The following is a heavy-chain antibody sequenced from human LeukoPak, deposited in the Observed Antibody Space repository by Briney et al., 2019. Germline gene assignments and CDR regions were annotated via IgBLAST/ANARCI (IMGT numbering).Heavy chain of an antibody. D-gene: IGHD1-26*01. V-gene: IGHV4-59*01. CDR2: ISHSGTT. CDR3: ARGMGGFEI. J-gene: IGHJ3*02. CDR1: GGSIGSYY. Sequence: PSETLSLTCTVSGGSIGSYYWSWIRQPPGKGLEWIGYISHSGTTNNNPSLKSRVTISVDTSKNQFSLNVRSLTAADTAVYYCARGMGGFEIWGQGTMVTVSS.